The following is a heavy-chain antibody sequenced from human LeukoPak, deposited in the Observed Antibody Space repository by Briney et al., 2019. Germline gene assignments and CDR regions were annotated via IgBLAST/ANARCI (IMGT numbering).Heavy chain of an antibody. V-gene: IGHV4-59*01. D-gene: IGHD1-7*01. Sequence: PSETLSLTCTVSGGSISSYYWSWIRQPPGKGLEWIGYIYYSGSTNYNPSLKSRVTISVDTSKNQFSLKLSSVTAADTAVYYCARGSNWNYDDYLFDYWGQGTLVTVSS. CDR1: GGSISSYY. CDR2: IYYSGST. J-gene: IGHJ4*02. CDR3: ARGSNWNYDDYLFDY.